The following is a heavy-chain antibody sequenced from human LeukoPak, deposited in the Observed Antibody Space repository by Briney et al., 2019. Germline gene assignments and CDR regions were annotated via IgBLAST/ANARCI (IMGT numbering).Heavy chain of an antibody. CDR1: GFTFSSYA. D-gene: IGHD2-2*01. CDR2: ISYDGSNK. CDR3: ARGYCSSTSCYLGNL. V-gene: IGHV3-30*01. J-gene: IGHJ5*02. Sequence: QPGRSLRLSCAASGFTFSSYAMHSVRQAPGKGLEWVAVISYDGSNKYYADSVKGRFTISRDNSKNTLYLQMNSLRAEDTAVYYCARGYCSSTSCYLGNLWGQGTLVTVSS.